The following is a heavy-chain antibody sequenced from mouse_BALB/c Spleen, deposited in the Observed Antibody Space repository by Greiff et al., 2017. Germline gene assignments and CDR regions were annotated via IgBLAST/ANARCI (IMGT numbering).Heavy chain of an antibody. D-gene: IGHD1-1*01. CDR2: ISSGGST. Sequence: EVQLVESGGGLVKPGGSLKLSCAASGFTFSSYAMSWVRQTPEKRLEWVASISSGGSTYYPDSVKGRFTISRDNARNILYLQMSSLRSEDTAMYYCARGGYYGSLYYFDYWGQGTTLTVSS. CDR3: ARGGYYGSLYYFDY. V-gene: IGHV5-6-5*01. J-gene: IGHJ2*01. CDR1: GFTFSSYA.